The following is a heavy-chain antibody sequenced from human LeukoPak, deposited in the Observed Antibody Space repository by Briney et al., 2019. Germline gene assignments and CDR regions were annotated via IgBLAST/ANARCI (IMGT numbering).Heavy chain of an antibody. V-gene: IGHV1-69*13. D-gene: IGHD6-13*01. Sequence: GASVKVSCKASGGTFSSYAISWVRQAPGQGLEWMGGILPIFSTTNYAQKFQGRVTITADESTSTAYMELSSLRSEDTAVYYCISWAAAGTGYWGQGTLVTVSS. J-gene: IGHJ4*02. CDR1: GGTFSSYA. CDR3: ISWAAAGTGY. CDR2: ILPIFSTT.